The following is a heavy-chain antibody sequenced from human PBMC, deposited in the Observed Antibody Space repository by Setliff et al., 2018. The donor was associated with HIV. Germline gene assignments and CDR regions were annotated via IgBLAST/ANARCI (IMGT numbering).Heavy chain of an antibody. Sequence: KPSETLSLTCTVSGGSISSSHDFWNWIRQPPGKGLEWIGAISYGGITHYNPSLTSRVTISVDTSKNQFSLKVTSVTAADTAVYYCARVPGRDYYDTSGDFDYWGLGTLVTAPQ. J-gene: IGHJ4*02. CDR1: GGSISSSHDF. CDR3: ARVPGRDYYDTSGDFDY. D-gene: IGHD3-22*01. V-gene: IGHV4-39*07. CDR2: ISYGGIT.